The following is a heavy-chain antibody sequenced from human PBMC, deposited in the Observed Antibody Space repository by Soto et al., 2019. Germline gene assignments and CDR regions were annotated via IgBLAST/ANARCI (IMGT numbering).Heavy chain of an antibody. CDR3: ARDRAITMVRDGWGEKGMGV. Sequence: QVQLVESGGGVVQPGRSLRLSCAASGFTFSSYAMHWVRQAPGKGLEWVAVISYDGSNKYYADSVKGRFTISRDNAKNALYLQMNSLRAEDTAVCYGARDRAITMVRDGWGEKGMGVWGQGTTVTVSS. J-gene: IGHJ6*02. D-gene: IGHD3-10*01. CDR1: GFTFSSYA. V-gene: IGHV3-30-3*01. CDR2: ISYDGSNK.